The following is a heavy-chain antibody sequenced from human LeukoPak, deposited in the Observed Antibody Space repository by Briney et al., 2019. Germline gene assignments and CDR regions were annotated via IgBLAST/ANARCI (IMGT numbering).Heavy chain of an antibody. D-gene: IGHD3-10*02. CDR2: ISGSGGST. Sequence: GGSLRLSCAASGFTFSNYAMNWVRQAPGKGLEWVSTISGSGGSTYYADSVKGRFTISRDNSKNTLYLQMNSLRAEDTAVYYCAELGITMIGGVWGKGTTVTISS. CDR1: GFTFSNYA. CDR3: AELGITMIGGV. V-gene: IGHV3-23*01. J-gene: IGHJ6*04.